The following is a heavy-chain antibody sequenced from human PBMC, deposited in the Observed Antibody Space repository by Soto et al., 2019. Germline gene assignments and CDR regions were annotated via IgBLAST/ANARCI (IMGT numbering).Heavy chain of an antibody. CDR3: ASPGGHGLSYYYGMDL. CDR2: IFLIVGTP. D-gene: IGHD3-10*01. V-gene: IGHV1-69*12. J-gene: IGHJ6*02. CDR1: GGTFGSYA. Sequence: QVQLVQSGAEVKKPGSSVKVSCKVSGGTFGSYAIGWVRQAPGQGLEWRGGIFLIVGTPNYAQKFQGRVTITADESTSTAYMELSSLRSEDTAVYYCASPGGHGLSYYYGMDLWGQGTTVTVSS.